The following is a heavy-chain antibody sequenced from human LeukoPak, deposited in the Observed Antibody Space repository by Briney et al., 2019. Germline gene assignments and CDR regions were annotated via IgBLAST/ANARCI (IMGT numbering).Heavy chain of an antibody. Sequence: SETLSLTCAVYGGSFSGYYWSWIRQPPGKGLEWIGEINHSGSTNYNPSLKSRVTISADTSKNQFSLKLSSVTAADTAVYYCARGQRYYDSSGYYRYYYYGMDVWGQGTTVTVSS. CDR2: INHSGST. D-gene: IGHD3-22*01. CDR1: GGSFSGYY. J-gene: IGHJ6*02. CDR3: ARGQRYYDSSGYYRYYYYGMDV. V-gene: IGHV4-34*01.